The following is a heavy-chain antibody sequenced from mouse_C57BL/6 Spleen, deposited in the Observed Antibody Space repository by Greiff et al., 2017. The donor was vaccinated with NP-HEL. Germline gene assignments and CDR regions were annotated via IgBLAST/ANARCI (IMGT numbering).Heavy chain of an antibody. CDR2: INPGSGGT. CDR1: GYAFTNYL. Sequence: VHLVESGAELVRPGTSVKVSCKASGYAFTNYLIEWVKQRPGQGLEWIGVINPGSGGTNYNEKFKGKATLTADKSSSTAYMQLSSLTSEDSAVYFCARSYYYGSIDWYFDVWGTGTTVTVSS. J-gene: IGHJ1*03. CDR3: ARSYYYGSIDWYFDV. V-gene: IGHV1-54*01. D-gene: IGHD1-1*01.